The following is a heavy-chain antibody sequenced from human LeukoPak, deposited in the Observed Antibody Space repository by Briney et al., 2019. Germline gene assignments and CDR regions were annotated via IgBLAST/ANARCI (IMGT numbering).Heavy chain of an antibody. Sequence: EASVKVSCKASGGTFSSYAISWVRQAPGQGLEWMGRIIPILGIANYAQKFQGRVTITADKSTSTAYMELSSLRSEDTAVYYCARVYLYSSSWEGNDFDYWGQGTLVTVSS. V-gene: IGHV1-69*04. J-gene: IGHJ4*02. CDR2: IIPILGIA. CDR1: GGTFSSYA. D-gene: IGHD6-13*01. CDR3: ARVYLYSSSWEGNDFDY.